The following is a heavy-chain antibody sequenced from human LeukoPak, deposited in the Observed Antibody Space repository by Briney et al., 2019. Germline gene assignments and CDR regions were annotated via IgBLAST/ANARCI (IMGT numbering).Heavy chain of an antibody. Sequence: SETLSPTCTVSGGSISSSSYYWGWIRQPPGKGLEWIGSIYYSGSTYYNPSLKSRVTISVDTSKNQFSLKLSSVTAADTAVYYCAREPNDYVWGSYRRGWAFDIWGRGTMVTVSS. CDR3: AREPNDYVWGSYRRGWAFDI. D-gene: IGHD3-16*02. CDR2: IYYSGST. J-gene: IGHJ3*02. CDR1: GGSISSSSYY. V-gene: IGHV4-39*07.